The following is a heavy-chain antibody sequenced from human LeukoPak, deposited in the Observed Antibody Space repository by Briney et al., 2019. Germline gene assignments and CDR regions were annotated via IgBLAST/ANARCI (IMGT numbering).Heavy chain of an antibody. CDR1: GYTFTGYY. J-gene: IGHJ4*02. D-gene: IGHD7-27*01. CDR2: INPNTGDT. V-gene: IGHV1-2*02. Sequence: ASMKVSCKASGYTFTGYYMHLVRQAPGQGLEWMGWINPNTGDTNYAQKFQGRVTMTRDTSISTAYMELSSLRSDDTAVYYCARDLHWAPDYWGQGTLVTVSS. CDR3: ARDLHWAPDY.